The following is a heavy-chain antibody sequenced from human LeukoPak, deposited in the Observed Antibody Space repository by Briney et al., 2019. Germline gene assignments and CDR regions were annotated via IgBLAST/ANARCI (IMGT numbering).Heavy chain of an antibody. V-gene: IGHV4-59*01. D-gene: IGHD4-17*01. CDR2: MYYSGST. J-gene: IGHJ6*02. Sequence: SETLSLTCTVSGGSISSYSWSWIRQPPGKGLEWIAYMYYSGSTSYNPSLKSRVTMSIDRSKNQVSLSLTSVTAADTAVYYCARLHGAKSYYNGMDVWGQGTTVTVSS. CDR1: GGSISSYS. CDR3: ARLHGAKSYYNGMDV.